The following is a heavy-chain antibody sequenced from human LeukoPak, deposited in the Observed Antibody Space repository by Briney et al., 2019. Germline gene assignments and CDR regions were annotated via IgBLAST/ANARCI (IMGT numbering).Heavy chain of an antibody. V-gene: IGHV4-39*07. CDR3: ARVTYNGYQHFDY. CDR1: GGSISTNTYY. Sequence: SETLSLTCIVSGGSISTNTYYWGWIRLPPGKGLEWIGEIHHRGTTYYNPSLRSRVTISVDSSKNQFSLRLTSVTAADTAVYYCARVTYNGYQHFDYWGQGNLVTVS. CDR2: IHHRGTT. J-gene: IGHJ4*02. D-gene: IGHD3-10*01.